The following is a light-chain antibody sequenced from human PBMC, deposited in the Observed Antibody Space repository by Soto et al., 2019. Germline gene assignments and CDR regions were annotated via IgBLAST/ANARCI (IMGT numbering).Light chain of an antibody. V-gene: IGKV1-39*01. J-gene: IGKJ1*01. CDR2: AAS. CDR1: QSISSY. Sequence: DIQMTQSPSSLSASVGDRVTITCLASQSISSYLNWYQQKPGKAPKLLIYAASSLQSGVPSRFSGSGSGTDFTLTISSLQPEDFATYYCQQSYSTLWTFGQGTTVEIK. CDR3: QQSYSTLWT.